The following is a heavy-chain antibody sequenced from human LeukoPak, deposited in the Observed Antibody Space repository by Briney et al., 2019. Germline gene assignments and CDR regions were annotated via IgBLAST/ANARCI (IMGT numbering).Heavy chain of an antibody. CDR3: ARAPYLEWLLFYFDY. D-gene: IGHD3-3*01. CDR2: IYHSGST. Sequence: SETLSLXCAVSGYSISSGYYWGWIRQPPGKGLEWIGSIYHSGSTYYNPSLKSRVTISVDTSKNQFSLKLSSVTAADTAVYYCARAPYLEWLLFYFDYWGQGTLVTVSS. J-gene: IGHJ4*02. CDR1: GYSISSGYY. V-gene: IGHV4-38-2*01.